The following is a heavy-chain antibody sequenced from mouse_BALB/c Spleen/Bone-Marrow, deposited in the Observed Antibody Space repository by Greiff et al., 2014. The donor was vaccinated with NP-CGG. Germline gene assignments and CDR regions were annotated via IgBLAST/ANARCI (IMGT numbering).Heavy chain of an antibody. D-gene: IGHD2-14*01. J-gene: IGHJ1*01. V-gene: IGHV14-3*02. Sequence: EVQLQQSGAELVKPGASVKLSCTASGFNIKDTYLHWVKQRPEQGLEWIGRIDPANGNTKYDPKFQGKATTTADTSSNTAYLQLSSLTSEDTAVYYCASYRYAWYFDVWGAGTTVTVSS. CDR3: ASYRYAWYFDV. CDR2: IDPANGNT. CDR1: GFNIKDTY.